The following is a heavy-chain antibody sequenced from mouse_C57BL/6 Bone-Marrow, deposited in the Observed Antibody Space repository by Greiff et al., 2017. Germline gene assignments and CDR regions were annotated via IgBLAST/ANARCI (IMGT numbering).Heavy chain of an antibody. J-gene: IGHJ1*03. Sequence: EVQLQQSGPELVKPGASVKISCKASGYSFTDYNMNWVKQSNGKSLEWIGVINPNYGTTSYNQKFKGKATLTVDQSSSTAYMQLNSLTSEDSAVXYCARNYYGSSGGDWYFDVWGTGTTVTVSS. CDR2: INPNYGTT. V-gene: IGHV1-39*01. CDR3: ARNYYGSSGGDWYFDV. CDR1: GYSFTDYN. D-gene: IGHD1-1*01.